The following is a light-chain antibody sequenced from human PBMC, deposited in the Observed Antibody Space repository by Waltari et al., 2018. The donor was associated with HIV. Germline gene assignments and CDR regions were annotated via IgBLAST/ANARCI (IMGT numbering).Light chain of an antibody. CDR2: KAS. V-gene: IGKV1-5*03. Sequence: IQMTQSPSTLSASVGDKVTITSRASQSISSRLAWYQQKPGKAPKLPIYKASSLESGVPSRFSGSGSGTEFTLTISSLQPDDFATYYCQQYNSYSYTFGQGTKLEIK. J-gene: IGKJ2*01. CDR1: QSISSR. CDR3: QQYNSYSYT.